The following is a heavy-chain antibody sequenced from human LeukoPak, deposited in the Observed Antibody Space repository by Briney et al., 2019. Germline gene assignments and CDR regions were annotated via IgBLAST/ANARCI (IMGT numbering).Heavy chain of an antibody. CDR1: GGSISTYY. Sequence: SETLSLTCTVSGGSISTYYWSWIRQPPGKGLEWIGYISNSETTNYNPSLKSRVIISVDTSKNHFSLKMNSVTAADTAVYYCARSPSGSYYLFDYWGLGTLVTVSS. V-gene: IGHV4-4*09. CDR3: ARSPSGSYYLFDY. CDR2: ISNSETT. J-gene: IGHJ4*02. D-gene: IGHD1-26*01.